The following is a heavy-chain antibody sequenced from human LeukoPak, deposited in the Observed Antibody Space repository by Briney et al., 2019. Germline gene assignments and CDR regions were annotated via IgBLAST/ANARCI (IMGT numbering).Heavy chain of an antibody. Sequence: GASVKVSCKASGYTFTSYGISWVRQAPGQGLEWMGGIIPIFGTANYAQKFQGRVTITADKSTSTAYMELSSLRSEDTAVYYCVYGSGSPMRGGFDYWGQGTLVTVSS. CDR3: VYGSGSPMRGGFDY. V-gene: IGHV1-69*06. CDR1: GYTFTSYG. CDR2: IIPIFGTA. D-gene: IGHD3-10*01. J-gene: IGHJ4*02.